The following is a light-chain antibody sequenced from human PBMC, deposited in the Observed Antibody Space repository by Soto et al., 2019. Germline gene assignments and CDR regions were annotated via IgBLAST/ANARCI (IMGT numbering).Light chain of an antibody. CDR3: QQANSLPLT. CDR2: AAS. CDR1: RGLTNY. Sequence: DIQMTQSPSSVSASVGDRVTISCRASRGLTNYLAWYQQKPGKAPKLLIYAASSLQSGVPSRFSGSGSGTDFTLPISSLQPEDFATYYCQQANSLPLTFGGGTKVEIK. V-gene: IGKV1-12*01. J-gene: IGKJ4*01.